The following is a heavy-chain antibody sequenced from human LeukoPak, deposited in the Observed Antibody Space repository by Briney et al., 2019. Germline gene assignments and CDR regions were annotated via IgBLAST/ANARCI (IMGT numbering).Heavy chain of an antibody. CDR1: GFTFSSHW. Sequence: GGSLRLSCATSGFTFSSHWMHWVRQAPGKGLVWVSRIKSDGSSTDYADSVKGRFTISRDNAKNTLFLQMNSLRAEDTGAYYCVRLYFDWGQGTLVTVSS. CDR2: IKSDGSST. CDR3: VRLYFD. V-gene: IGHV3-74*01. D-gene: IGHD3-9*01. J-gene: IGHJ1*01.